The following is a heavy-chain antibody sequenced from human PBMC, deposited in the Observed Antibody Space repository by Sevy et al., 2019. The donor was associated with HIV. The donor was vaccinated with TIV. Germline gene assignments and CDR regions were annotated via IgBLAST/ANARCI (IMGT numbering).Heavy chain of an antibody. CDR1: GFTFSSYW. V-gene: IGHV3-74*01. Sequence: GGSLRLSCAASGFTFSSYWMHWVRQAPGKGLVWVSRINSDGSSTSYADSVKGRFTISRDNAKNTLYLQMNSLRPEDTAVYYCAREDAGLYYYYGMDVWGQGTTVTVSS. CDR3: AREDAGLYYYYGMDV. J-gene: IGHJ6*02. D-gene: IGHD3-10*01. CDR2: INSDGSST.